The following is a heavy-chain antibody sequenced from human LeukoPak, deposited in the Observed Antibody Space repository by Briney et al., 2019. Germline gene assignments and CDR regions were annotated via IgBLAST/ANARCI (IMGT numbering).Heavy chain of an antibody. CDR2: ISYDGSNK. CDR3: ARGRQGPSLRLL. V-gene: IGHV3-30*04. CDR1: GFTFSSYA. J-gene: IGHJ4*02. Sequence: PGRSLRLSCAASGFTFSSYALHWVSQAPGKGLEWVAVISYDGSNKYYADSVKGRFTISIDTSKNTLYQQLNSLRPEDTAVYDCARGRQGPSLRLLWGQGTLLSVSS. D-gene: IGHD1-26*01.